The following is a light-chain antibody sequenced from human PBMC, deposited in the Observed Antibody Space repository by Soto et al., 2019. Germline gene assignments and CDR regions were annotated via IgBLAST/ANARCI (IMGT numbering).Light chain of an antibody. CDR3: SSYAGNNIFV. V-gene: IGLV2-14*01. J-gene: IGLJ1*01. CDR1: ISDVGVYNY. Sequence: QSELTQPASVSGSPGQSITISCTGTISDVGVYNYVSWYQHLTGKAPKLIIYYVSNRPSGVSDRFSGSKSGNTASLTISSLQAEDEANYYCSSYAGNNIFVFGTGTKVTVL. CDR2: YVS.